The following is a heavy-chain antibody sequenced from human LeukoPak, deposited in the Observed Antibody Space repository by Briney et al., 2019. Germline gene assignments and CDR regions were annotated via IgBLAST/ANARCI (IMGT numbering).Heavy chain of an antibody. CDR2: ISYDGSNK. Sequence: TGGSLRLSCAASGFTFSSYAMHWVRQAPGKGLEWVAVISYDGSNKYYADSVKGRFTISRDNSKNTLYLQMNSLRAEDTAVYYCAGNPSSWGQGTLVTVSS. V-gene: IGHV3-30*01. J-gene: IGHJ5*02. D-gene: IGHD3-16*02. CDR1: GFTFSSYA. CDR3: AGNPSS.